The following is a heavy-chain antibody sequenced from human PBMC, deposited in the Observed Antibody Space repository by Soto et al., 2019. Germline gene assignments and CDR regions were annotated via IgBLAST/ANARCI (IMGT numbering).Heavy chain of an antibody. CDR2: IIPILGIA. CDR1: GGTFSSYT. D-gene: IGHD1-1*01. J-gene: IGHJ4*02. V-gene: IGHV1-69*02. CDR3: ARGTTGTNYFDY. Sequence: SVKVSCKASGGTFSSYTISWVRQAPGQGLEWMGRIIPILGIANYAQKFQGRVTITADKSTSTAYMELSSLRSEDTAVYYCARGTTGTNYFDYWGQGTLVTVSS.